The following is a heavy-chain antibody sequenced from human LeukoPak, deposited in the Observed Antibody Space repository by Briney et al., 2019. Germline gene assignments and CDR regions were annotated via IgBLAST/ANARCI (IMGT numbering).Heavy chain of an antibody. CDR1: GFTFSDYY. D-gene: IGHD6-13*01. J-gene: IGHJ6*02. CDR3: ARDAASSWYGGDFYYGMDV. Sequence: PGGSLRLSCAASGFTFSDYYMSWIRQVPGKGLEWLSYISSSGFTDYADSVKGRFTISRDNAKNSLYLQMDSLRAEDTAVYYCARDAASSWYGGDFYYGMDVWGQGTTVTVSS. V-gene: IGHV3-11*05. CDR2: ISSSGFT.